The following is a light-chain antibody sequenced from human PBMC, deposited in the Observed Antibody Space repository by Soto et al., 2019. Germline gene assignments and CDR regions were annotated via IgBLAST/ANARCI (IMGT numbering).Light chain of an antibody. Sequence: EIVLTQSPATLSLSPGERVTLSCRASQSVSNSLAWYQQKHGQPHRLLIYDVSNRATGIPARFSGSGSGTDLTITITSLQSEDFEIYYCQPYNNWPLTFGGGTKVDNK. J-gene: IGKJ4*01. V-gene: IGKV3-11*01. CDR1: QSVSNS. CDR3: QPYNNWPLT. CDR2: DVS.